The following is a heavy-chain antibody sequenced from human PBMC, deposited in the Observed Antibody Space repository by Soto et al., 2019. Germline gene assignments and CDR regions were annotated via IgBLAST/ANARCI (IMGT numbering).Heavy chain of an antibody. Sequence: QVQLVESGGGVVQPGRSLRLSFAASGFTFSSYGMHWVRQAPGKGLEWVAVISYDGSNKNYADSVKGRFTISRDNSKNTQYLQMNSLRAEDTAVYYCAKEVWSGPMDVWGQGTTVTVSS. J-gene: IGHJ6*02. CDR3: AKEVWSGPMDV. CDR2: ISYDGSNK. CDR1: GFTFSSYG. V-gene: IGHV3-30*18. D-gene: IGHD3-3*01.